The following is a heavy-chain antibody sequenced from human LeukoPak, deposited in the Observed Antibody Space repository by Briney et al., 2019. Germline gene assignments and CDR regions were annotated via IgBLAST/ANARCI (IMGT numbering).Heavy chain of an antibody. CDR1: GGSISSSSYY. J-gene: IGHJ4*02. V-gene: IGHV4-39*07. CDR3: AGPSSIAALSYFDY. CDR2: IYYSGST. Sequence: SETLSLTCTVSGGSISSSSYYWGWIRQPPGKGLEWIGSIYYSGSTYYNPSLKSRVTISVDTSKNQFSLKLSSVTAADTAVYYCAGPSSIAALSYFDYWGQGTLVTVSS. D-gene: IGHD6-6*01.